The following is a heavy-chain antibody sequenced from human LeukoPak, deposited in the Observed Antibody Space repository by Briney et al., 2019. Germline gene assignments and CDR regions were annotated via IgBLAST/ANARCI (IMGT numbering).Heavy chain of an antibody. CDR3: AKGMQWLGTTGAFDI. D-gene: IGHD6-19*01. V-gene: IGHV3-30*02. CDR1: GSTFSSYG. Sequence: PGGSLRLSCAASGSTFSSYGMHGVRQAPGKGLEWVAFIRYDGSNKYYADSVKGRFTISRDNSKNTLYLQMNSLRAEDTAVYYCAKGMQWLGTTGAFDIWGQGTMVTVSS. CDR2: IRYDGSNK. J-gene: IGHJ3*02.